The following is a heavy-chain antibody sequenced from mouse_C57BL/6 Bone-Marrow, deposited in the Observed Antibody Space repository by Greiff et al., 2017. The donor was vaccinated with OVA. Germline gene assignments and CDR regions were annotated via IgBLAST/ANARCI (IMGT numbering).Heavy chain of an antibody. CDR1: GYTFTSYW. D-gene: IGHD1-1*01. CDR3: AIPYYKEMDD. J-gene: IGHJ4*01. CDR2: IYPGSGST. V-gene: IGHV1-55*01. Sequence: VQLQQPGAELVKPGASVTMSCKASGYTFTSYWITWVKQRPGQGLEWIGDIYPGSGSTNYNEKFKSKATLTVDTSSSTAYMQLSSLTSEDSAVYYCAIPYYKEMDDWGQGTSVTVSS.